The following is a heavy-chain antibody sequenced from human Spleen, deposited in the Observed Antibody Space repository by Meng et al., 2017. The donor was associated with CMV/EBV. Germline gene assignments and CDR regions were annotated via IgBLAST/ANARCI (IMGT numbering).Heavy chain of an antibody. CDR1: GLPFSSYA. J-gene: IGHJ4*02. CDR3: AKSMAPRASYFDS. D-gene: IGHD2/OR15-2a*01. V-gene: IGHV3-23*03. Sequence: ASGLPFSSYAMSWVRQAPGKGLEWVSLIYSGGSSTYYADSVKGRFSISRDNSKNTLYLEMNSLRAEDTAIYYCAKSMAPRASYFDSWGQGTLVTVSS. CDR2: IYSGGSST.